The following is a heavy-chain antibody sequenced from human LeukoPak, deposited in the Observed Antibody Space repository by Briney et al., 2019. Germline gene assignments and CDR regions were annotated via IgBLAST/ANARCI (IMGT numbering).Heavy chain of an antibody. Sequence: GGSLRLSCAASGFPFSSYAMNWVRQAPGKGLEWISVISGSGGETYYAGSVKGRFTISRDNSKNTVYVELNSLGGDDTAVYYCAKGPNESSNYLFDYWGQGTLVTVSS. J-gene: IGHJ4*02. CDR1: GFPFSSYA. D-gene: IGHD4-11*01. CDR2: ISGSGGET. V-gene: IGHV3-23*01. CDR3: AKGPNESSNYLFDY.